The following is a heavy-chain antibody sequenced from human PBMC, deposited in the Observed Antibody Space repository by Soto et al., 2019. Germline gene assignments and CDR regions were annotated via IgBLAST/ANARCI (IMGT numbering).Heavy chain of an antibody. CDR3: ARSSSSVEYY. J-gene: IGHJ4*02. Sequence: GGSLRLSCAASGFTFSSYWMSWVRQAPGQGLEWVANIKQDGSEKYYVDSVKGRLTISRENAKNSLYLQMNSLRAEDMAVYYCARSSSSVEYYWGQGTLVTVSS. CDR2: IKQDGSEK. V-gene: IGHV3-7*01. D-gene: IGHD6-6*01. CDR1: GFTFSSYW.